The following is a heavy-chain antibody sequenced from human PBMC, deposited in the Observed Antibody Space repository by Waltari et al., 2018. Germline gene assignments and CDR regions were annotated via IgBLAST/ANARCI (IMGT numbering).Heavy chain of an antibody. CDR3: ARDLRLYYTLGSKSHSYGMDV. V-gene: IGHV4-59*01. D-gene: IGHD3-3*01. Sequence: QVQLQESGPGLVKPSETLSLTCTVAGGSIIRYYWSWIRQSPGKGLELIGYIYYSGTTKYNPSLKSRVTMSVDTSTNQFSLKLNSVTTADTAVYYCARDLRLYYTLGSKSHSYGMDVWGQGTTVTVSS. J-gene: IGHJ6*02. CDR2: IYYSGTT. CDR1: GGSIIRYY.